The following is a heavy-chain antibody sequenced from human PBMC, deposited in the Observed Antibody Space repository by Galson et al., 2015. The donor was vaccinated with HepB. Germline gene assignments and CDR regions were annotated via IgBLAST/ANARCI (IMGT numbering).Heavy chain of an antibody. Sequence: PALVKPTQTLTLTCTFSGFSFSTSGVGVGWIRQPPGKALEWLVVIFWDDEKHYSPSLKSRVTITKDTATNQVVLTMTNVEPVDTGTYYCAHYVSSYNAFWHYDLGGRGTPVTVSS. J-gene: IGHJ2*01. CDR1: GFSFSTSGVG. V-gene: IGHV2-5*02. D-gene: IGHD3-22*01. CDR2: IFWDDEK. CDR3: AHYVSSYNAFWHYDL.